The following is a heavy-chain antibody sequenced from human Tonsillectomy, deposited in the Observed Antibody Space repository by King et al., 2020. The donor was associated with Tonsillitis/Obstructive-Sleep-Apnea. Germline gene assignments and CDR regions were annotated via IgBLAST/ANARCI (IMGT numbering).Heavy chain of an antibody. V-gene: IGHV4-59*01. CDR2: IYYSGST. J-gene: IGHJ4*02. Sequence: QLQDSGPGLVKPSETLSLTCTVSGGSISSYYWSGIRQPPGKGLEWIGYIYYSGSTNYNPSLKSRVTISVDTSKNQFSLKLSSVTAADTAVYYCARQGAVAGTGHFDYWGQGTLVTVSS. CDR3: ARQGAVAGTGHFDY. D-gene: IGHD6-19*01. CDR1: GGSISSYY.